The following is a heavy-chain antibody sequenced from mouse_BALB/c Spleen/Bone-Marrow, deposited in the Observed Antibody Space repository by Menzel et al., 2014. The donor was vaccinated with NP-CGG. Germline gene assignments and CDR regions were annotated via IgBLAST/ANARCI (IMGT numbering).Heavy chain of an antibody. V-gene: IGHV1-80*01. CDR2: IYPGDGDT. Sequence: VMLVESGAEVMRTWSSVNISCKASGYAFINYGMNWVKQRPGQGLEWIGQIYPGDGDTNYNGKFEGRVTLTADKSSRPACKQLSSLTSEDSAVYFCGSFYVFGWNYAMDYWGQGTSVTVSS. D-gene: IGHD2-3*01. CDR1: GYAFINYG. CDR3: GSFYVFGWNYAMDY. J-gene: IGHJ4*01.